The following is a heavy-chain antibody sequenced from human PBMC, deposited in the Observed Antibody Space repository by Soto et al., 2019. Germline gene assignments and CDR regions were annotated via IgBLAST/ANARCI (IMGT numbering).Heavy chain of an antibody. CDR1: GGSFTGYY. J-gene: IGHJ4*02. CDR2: IKDGGST. D-gene: IGHD2-15*01. Sequence: QVQLQQWGAGLLKPSETLSLTCAVNGGSFTGYYWSWVRQPPGKGLEWIGEIKDGGSTNYSPSPRSRVTISADTSKKQFSRKVTSVTAADTAVYYCARGQEGVVATHWDQGTLVTVSS. V-gene: IGHV4-34*01. CDR3: ARGQEGVVATH.